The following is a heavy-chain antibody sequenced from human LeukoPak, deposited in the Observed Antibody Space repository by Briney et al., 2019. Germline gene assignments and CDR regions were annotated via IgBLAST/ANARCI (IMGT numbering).Heavy chain of an antibody. V-gene: IGHV4-39*01. D-gene: IGHD3-3*01. CDR3: ARHEQFLEWCFDY. Sequence: PSETLSLPCTVSGGSISSNNYYWGWIRQPPGKGLEWIGNIYYSGRTYYNPSLKSRVTIFVDTSRNQFSLNLSSVTAADTAVYYCARHEQFLEWCFDYWGQGTLVTVSS. J-gene: IGHJ4*02. CDR1: GGSISSNNYY. CDR2: IYYSGRT.